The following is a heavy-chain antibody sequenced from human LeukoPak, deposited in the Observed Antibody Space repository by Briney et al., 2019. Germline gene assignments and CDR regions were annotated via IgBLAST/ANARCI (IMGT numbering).Heavy chain of an antibody. D-gene: IGHD3-22*01. Sequence: SVKVSCKASGGTFSSYAISWVRQAPGQGLEWMGRIIPIFGIANYARKSQGRVTITADKSTSTAYMELSSLRSEDTAVYYCARIAEPYYYDSGYAFDIWGQGTMVTVSS. J-gene: IGHJ3*02. CDR1: GGTFSSYA. CDR2: IIPIFGIA. CDR3: ARIAEPYYYDSGYAFDI. V-gene: IGHV1-69*04.